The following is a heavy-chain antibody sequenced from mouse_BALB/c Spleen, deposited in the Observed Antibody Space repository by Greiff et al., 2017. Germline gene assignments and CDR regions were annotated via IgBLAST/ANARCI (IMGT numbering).Heavy chain of an antibody. CDR2: IKPYNGAI. D-gene: IGHD1-1*01. CDR1: GYSFTGYY. V-gene: IGHV1-26*01. J-gene: IGHJ3*01. CDR3: ARDGSSQAWFAY. Sequence: VKLLQSGPELVKPGASVKISCKASGYSFTGYYMHWVKQSHVKSLEGIGRIKPYNGAISYNQNFKDKASLTVDKSSSTAYMELHSLTSEDSAVYYRARDGSSQAWFAYWGQGTLVTVSA.